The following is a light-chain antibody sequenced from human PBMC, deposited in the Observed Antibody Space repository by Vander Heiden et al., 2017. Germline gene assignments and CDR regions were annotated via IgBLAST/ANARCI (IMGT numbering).Light chain of an antibody. Sequence: QSALTQPASGSGSPGQSIALPCTGTSSDVGGYNYVSWYQQHPGKAPKLMIYDVSNRPSGVSTRFSGSRSGNTASLTISGLQAEDEADYYCSSYTSSSTLVFGGGTKLTVL. CDR3: SSYTSSSTLV. CDR1: SSDVGGYNY. V-gene: IGLV2-14*01. J-gene: IGLJ2*01. CDR2: DVS.